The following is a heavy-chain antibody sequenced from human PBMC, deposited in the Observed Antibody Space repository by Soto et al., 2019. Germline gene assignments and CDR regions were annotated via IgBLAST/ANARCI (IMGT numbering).Heavy chain of an antibody. V-gene: IGHV5-10-1*01. CDR3: ARQRDGMDV. CDR1: GYSFTTYW. Sequence: GESLKISCKGSGYSFTTYWISWVHQMPGKGLEWMGRIDPSDSYANYSPSFQGHVTISADKSISTAYLQWSSLKASDTAMYYCARQRDGMDVWGQGTTVTVSS. CDR2: IDPSDSYA. J-gene: IGHJ6*02.